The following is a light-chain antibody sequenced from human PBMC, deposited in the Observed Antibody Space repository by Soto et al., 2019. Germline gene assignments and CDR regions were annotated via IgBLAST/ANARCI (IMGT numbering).Light chain of an antibody. CDR2: DAT. J-gene: IGKJ1*01. CDR3: QEYKTYWT. V-gene: IGKV1-5*01. CDR1: QSINNW. Sequence: IQMTQSPSPLSASLGDRATTTGRASQSINNWLAWYQQKPGKAPKLRIYDATSLESGVPSRFSGRGSGTEFTLSISSLQPDDFATYYCQEYKTYWTFGQGTKVDIK.